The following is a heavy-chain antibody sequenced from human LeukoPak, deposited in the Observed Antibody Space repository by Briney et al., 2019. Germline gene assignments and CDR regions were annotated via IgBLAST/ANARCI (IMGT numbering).Heavy chain of an antibody. CDR2: ISSTGRHI. Sequence: GGSLRLSCAASGFTFTTYAMNWVRQAPGKGLEWVSSISSTGRHINYADSMEGRFTISRDNAKNSLYLQMNNLRAEDTAVYYCARDSDSSSRYMDYFDYWGQGALVTVSS. D-gene: IGHD3-22*01. V-gene: IGHV3-21*01. CDR1: GFTFTTYA. CDR3: ARDSDSSSRYMDYFDY. J-gene: IGHJ4*02.